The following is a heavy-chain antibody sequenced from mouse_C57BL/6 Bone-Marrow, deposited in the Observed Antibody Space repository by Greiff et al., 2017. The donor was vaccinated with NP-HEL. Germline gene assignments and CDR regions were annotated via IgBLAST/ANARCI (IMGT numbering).Heavy chain of an antibody. D-gene: IGHD2-3*01. CDR2: ISDGGSYT. V-gene: IGHV5-4*01. CDR1: GFTFSSYA. J-gene: IGHJ4*01. CDR3: ARDLGGYYHYYAMDY. Sequence: EVQGVESGGGLVKPGGSLKLSCAASGFTFSSYAMSWVRQTPEKRLEWVATISDGGSYTYYPDNVKGRFTISRDNAKNNLYLQMSHLKSEDTAMYYCARDLGGYYHYYAMDYWGQGTSVTVSS.